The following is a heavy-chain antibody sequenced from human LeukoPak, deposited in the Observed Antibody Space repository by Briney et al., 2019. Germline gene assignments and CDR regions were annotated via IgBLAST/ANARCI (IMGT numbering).Heavy chain of an antibody. CDR2: ISAYNGNT. CDR1: GYTFTGYG. J-gene: IGHJ4*02. Sequence: GASVKVSCKASGYTFTGYGISWVRQAPGQGLEWIGWISAYNGNTNYAQKLQGRVTMTTDTSTSTAYMELRSLRSDDTAVYYCARPRRGSYYDPYYFDYWGQGTLVTVSS. V-gene: IGHV1-18*01. CDR3: ARPRRGSYYDPYYFDY. D-gene: IGHD1-26*01.